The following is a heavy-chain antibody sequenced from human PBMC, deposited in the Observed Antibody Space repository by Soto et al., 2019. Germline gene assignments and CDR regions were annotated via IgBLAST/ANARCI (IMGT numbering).Heavy chain of an antibody. CDR2: ISSSSSYI. CDR1: GFTFSSYS. CDR3: ARYGDPINSILYYYYYYMDV. J-gene: IGHJ6*03. D-gene: IGHD4-17*01. V-gene: IGHV3-21*01. Sequence: GGSLRLSCAASGFTFSSYSMNWVRQAAGKGLEWVSSISSSSSYIYYADSVKGRFTISRDNAKNSLYLQMNSLRAEDTAVYYCARYGDPINSILYYYYYYMDVWGKGTTVTVSS.